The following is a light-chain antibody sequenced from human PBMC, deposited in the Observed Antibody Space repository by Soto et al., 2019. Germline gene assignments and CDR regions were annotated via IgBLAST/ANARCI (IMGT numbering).Light chain of an antibody. CDR1: QSVGSN. Sequence: EIVLTQSPGTLSLSPGERATLSCRASQSVGSNLAWYQQKPGQAPRLLIYGASTRVTGIPARFSGSGSGTDFTLTISSLEPEDFAVYYCQQYSSSPSITFGQGTRLEIK. J-gene: IGKJ5*01. V-gene: IGKV3-20*01. CDR3: QQYSSSPSIT. CDR2: GAS.